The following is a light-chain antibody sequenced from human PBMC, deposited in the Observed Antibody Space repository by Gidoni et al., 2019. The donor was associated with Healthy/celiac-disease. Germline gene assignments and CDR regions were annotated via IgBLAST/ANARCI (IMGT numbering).Light chain of an antibody. J-gene: IGKJ1*01. Sequence: DIKMTQSPSTLSASVGDRVTITCRASQSMSSWLAWYQQKPGKAPKLLISKASGLESWVPSRFRGSGSGTEFTLTISSLQPDDFATYYCQQYNSYSKTFGQGTKVEIK. CDR2: KAS. CDR1: QSMSSW. CDR3: QQYNSYSKT. V-gene: IGKV1-5*03.